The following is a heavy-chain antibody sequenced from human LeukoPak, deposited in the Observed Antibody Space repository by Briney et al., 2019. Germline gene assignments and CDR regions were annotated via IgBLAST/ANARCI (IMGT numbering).Heavy chain of an antibody. V-gene: IGHV4-34*01. D-gene: IGHD3-16*01. J-gene: IGHJ6*02. CDR2: INHSGST. CDR3: ARANYVSYYYYGMDV. Sequence: PSGTLSLTCAVYGGSFSGYYWSWIRQPPGKGLEWIGEINHSGSTNYNPSLRSRVTISVDTSKNQFSLKLSSVTAADTAVYYCARANYVSYYYYGMDVWGQGTTVTVSS. CDR1: GGSFSGYY.